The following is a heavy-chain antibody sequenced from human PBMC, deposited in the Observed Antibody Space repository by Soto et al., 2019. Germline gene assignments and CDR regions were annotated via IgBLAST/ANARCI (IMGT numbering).Heavy chain of an antibody. Sequence: ASVKVSCKASGYTFTGYYMHWVRQAPGQGLEWMGWINPNSGGTNYAQKFQGWVTMTRERSISTAYMELSRLRSDDTAVYYCARHQARDTGITGTTGAFDIWGQGTMVTVSS. V-gene: IGHV1-2*04. CDR1: GYTFTGYY. D-gene: IGHD1-7*01. J-gene: IGHJ3*02. CDR2: INPNSGGT. CDR3: ARHQARDTGITGTTGAFDI.